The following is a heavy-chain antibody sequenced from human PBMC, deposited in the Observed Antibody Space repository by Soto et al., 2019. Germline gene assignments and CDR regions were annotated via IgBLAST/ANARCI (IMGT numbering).Heavy chain of an antibody. Sequence: GGSLRLSCAASGFTFSNYAMSWVRQSPGKGLEWVSGLSDGGGSTFYADSVKGRFTISRDNAKNTLYLQMSSLRAEDTAVYYCAKEGTTRHDNWFDPWCQGTMVTVSS. CDR3: AKEGTTRHDNWFDP. V-gene: IGHV3-23*01. J-gene: IGHJ5*02. CDR1: GFTFSNYA. CDR2: LSDGGGST. D-gene: IGHD4-17*01.